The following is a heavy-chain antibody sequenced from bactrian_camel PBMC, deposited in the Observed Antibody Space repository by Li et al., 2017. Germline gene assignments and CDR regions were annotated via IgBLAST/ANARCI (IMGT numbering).Heavy chain of an antibody. D-gene: IGHD6*01. Sequence: DVQLVESGGGLVQPGGSPRLSCAASGFTFSNFYISWVRQAPGKGLEWVSVINSGRGITYYADAVKGRFTISRDNGKNTLYLHLNSLKTEDTAMYYCAAEQAGGSCPGAWYEWNYSGQGTQVTVS. V-gene: IGHV3S40*01. CDR2: INSGRGIT. CDR1: GFTFSNFY. CDR3: AAEQAGGSCPGAWYEWNY. J-gene: IGHJ4*01.